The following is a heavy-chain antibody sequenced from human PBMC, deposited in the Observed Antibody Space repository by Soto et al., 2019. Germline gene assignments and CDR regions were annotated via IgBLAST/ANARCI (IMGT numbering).Heavy chain of an antibody. D-gene: IGHD3-10*01. CDR3: ARDGGYGSGSYLDY. CDR2: IWYDGSNK. CDR1: GFTFSTYG. V-gene: IGHV3-33*01. Sequence: SLRLSCAASGFTFSTYGMHWVRQAPGKGLEWVAVIWYDGSNKYYADSVKGRFTISRDNSKNTLYLQINSLRVEDTAVYYCARDGGYGSGSYLDYWGQG. J-gene: IGHJ4*02.